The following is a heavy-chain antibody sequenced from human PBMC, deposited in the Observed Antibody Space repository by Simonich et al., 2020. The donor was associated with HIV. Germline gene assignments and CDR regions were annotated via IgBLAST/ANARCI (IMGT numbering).Heavy chain of an antibody. CDR3: AKDKGAYYGSGSPVY. D-gene: IGHD3-10*01. V-gene: IGHV3-9*01. J-gene: IGHJ4*02. CDR1: GFTFDDYA. CDR2: SSWNSGSI. Sequence: EVQLVESGGGLVQPGRSLRLSCAASGFTFDDYAMHGVRQDPGKGREWVSGSSWNSGSIGYADSVKGRFTISRDNAKNSLYLQMNSLRAEDTALYYCAKDKGAYYGSGSPVYWGQGTLVTVSS.